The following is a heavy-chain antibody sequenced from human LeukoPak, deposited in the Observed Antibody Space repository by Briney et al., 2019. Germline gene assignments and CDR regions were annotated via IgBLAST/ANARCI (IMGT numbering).Heavy chain of an antibody. CDR1: GFTFSSYA. Sequence: GGSLRLSCAASGFTFSSYAMSWVRQAPGKGLEWVSAISGSSGSTYYADSVKGRFTISRDNSKNTLYLQMNSLRAEDTAVYYCAKSGRMYSSGVVDYWGQGTLVTVSS. CDR3: AKSGRMYSSGVVDY. CDR2: ISGSSGST. J-gene: IGHJ4*02. D-gene: IGHD6-19*01. V-gene: IGHV3-23*01.